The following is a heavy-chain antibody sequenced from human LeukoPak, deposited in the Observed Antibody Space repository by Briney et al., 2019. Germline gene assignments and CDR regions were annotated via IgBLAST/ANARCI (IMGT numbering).Heavy chain of an antibody. Sequence: PSETLSLTCTVSGGSISSGIYYWSWIRQPAGKGLEWIGRIFTSGSTDYNPSLKSRVTMSLDTSTNQFSLELTSVTAADTAVYYCAGEFAYWGQGTLVTVSS. V-gene: IGHV4-61*02. J-gene: IGHJ4*02. D-gene: IGHD3-10*01. CDR3: AGEFAY. CDR1: GGSISSGIYY. CDR2: IFTSGST.